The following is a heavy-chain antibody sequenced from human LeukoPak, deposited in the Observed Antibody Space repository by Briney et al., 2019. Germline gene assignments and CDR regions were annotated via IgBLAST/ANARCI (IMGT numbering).Heavy chain of an antibody. Sequence: PGGSLRLSCAASGFTVSSNYMSWVRQAPGKGLEWVSAITGSGDSTYYADSVKGRFTLSRDNSENTLYLQMNSLRAEDTALYYCAKLPAAVITFDYWGQGTLVTVSS. CDR1: GFTVSSNY. J-gene: IGHJ4*02. V-gene: IGHV3-23*01. D-gene: IGHD2-2*01. CDR3: AKLPAAVITFDY. CDR2: ITGSGDST.